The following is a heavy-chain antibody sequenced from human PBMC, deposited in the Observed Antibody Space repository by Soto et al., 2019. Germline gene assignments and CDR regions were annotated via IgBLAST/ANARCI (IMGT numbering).Heavy chain of an antibody. CDR1: GLTVSSNY. CDR2: IYGGDDT. D-gene: IGHD3-22*01. CDR3: ARRGYEYESSGYYPLFDY. V-gene: IGHV3-53*01. J-gene: IGHJ4*02. Sequence: LRLSCAASGLTVSSNYMGWVRQAPGTGLEWVSLIYGGDDTYYADSVKGRFTISRDNSKNTLYLQMNSLRVEDTAVYYCARRGYEYESSGYYPLFDYWGQGILVTVSS.